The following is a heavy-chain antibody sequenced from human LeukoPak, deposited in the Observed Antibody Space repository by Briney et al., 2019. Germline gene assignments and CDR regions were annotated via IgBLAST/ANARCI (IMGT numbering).Heavy chain of an antibody. J-gene: IGHJ4*02. D-gene: IGHD6-19*01. CDR1: GFTFSSYA. CDR2: VSDSGDGT. Sequence: GGSLRLSCAASGFTFSSYAMYWVRQAPGKGLEWVLGVSDSGDGTHYADSVKGRFTISRDNSKNTLYLQMNNLRAEDTAVYYCAKDRGRAVAGSEFDYWGQGTLVTVSS. V-gene: IGHV3-23*01. CDR3: AKDRGRAVAGSEFDY.